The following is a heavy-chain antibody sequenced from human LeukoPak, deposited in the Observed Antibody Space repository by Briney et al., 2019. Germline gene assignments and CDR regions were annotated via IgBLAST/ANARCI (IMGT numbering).Heavy chain of an antibody. CDR1: GYTFTSYY. D-gene: IGHD6-13*01. CDR2: INPSGGST. CDR3: ARDFRRGAAGTEAIDY. Sequence: ASVKVSCKASGYTFTSYYMHWVRQAPGQGLEWMGIINPSGGSTRYAQTFQGRVTMTRDTSTSTVYMELSSLRSEDTAVYYCARDFRRGAAGTEAIDYWGQGTLVTVSS. V-gene: IGHV1-46*01. J-gene: IGHJ4*02.